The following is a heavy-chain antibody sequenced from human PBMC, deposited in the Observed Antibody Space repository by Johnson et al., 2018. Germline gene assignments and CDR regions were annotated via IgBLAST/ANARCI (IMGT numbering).Heavy chain of an antibody. CDR1: GFTFSNYG. CDR2: ISYDGSNK. D-gene: IGHD2/OR15-2a*01. CDR3: ARNTRGAFDL. V-gene: IGHV3-30*03. Sequence: QVQLVESGGGVVQPGRSLRLSCAASGFTFSNYGMHWVRQAPGKGLEWVAVISYDGSNKYYADSVKGRSTVSRDISKNTLYLQMRSLRVEDTAVYFCARNTRGAFDLWGRGTMVTVS. J-gene: IGHJ3*01.